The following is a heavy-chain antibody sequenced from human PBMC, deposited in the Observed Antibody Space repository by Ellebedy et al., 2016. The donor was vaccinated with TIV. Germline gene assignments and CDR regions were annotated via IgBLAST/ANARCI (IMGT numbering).Heavy chain of an antibody. Sequence: ASVKVSXKASGGTFSSYAISWVRQAPGQGLEWMGWMNPNSGNTGYAQKFQGRVTMTRNTSISTAYMELSSLRSEDTAVYYCASNHVTGVGGGSGYWGQGTLVTVSS. CDR2: MNPNSGNT. J-gene: IGHJ4*02. CDR1: GGTFSSYA. D-gene: IGHD3-10*01. V-gene: IGHV1-8*02. CDR3: ASNHVTGVGGGSGY.